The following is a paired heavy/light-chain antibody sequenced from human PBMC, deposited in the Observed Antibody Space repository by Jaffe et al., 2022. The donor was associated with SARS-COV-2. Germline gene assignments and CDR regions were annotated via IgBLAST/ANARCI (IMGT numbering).Light chain of an antibody. Sequence: SYVLTQPPSVSVAPGQTARITCGGNNIGSLSVHWYQQKPGQAPVLVVYDDTDRPSGIPERFSGSNSGNTAALTISGVEAGDEADYYCQVWDSSSDHPVVFGGGTKLTVL. CDR3: QVWDSSSDHPVV. CDR2: DDT. J-gene: IGLJ2*01. V-gene: IGLV3-21*02. CDR1: NIGSLS.
Heavy chain of an antibody. J-gene: IGHJ6*02. Sequence: QVQLVQSGAEVKKPGASVKVSCKASGYTFTGYYMHWVRQAPGQGLEWMGRINPNSGDTDYAEKFQGRVTMTRDTSISTAYMEVSRLRSDDTAVYYCAREIGLSTGYRMVGMDVWGQGTTVTVSS. V-gene: IGHV1-2*06. D-gene: IGHD3-9*01. CDR3: AREIGLSTGYRMVGMDV. CDR2: INPNSGDT. CDR1: GYTFTGYY.